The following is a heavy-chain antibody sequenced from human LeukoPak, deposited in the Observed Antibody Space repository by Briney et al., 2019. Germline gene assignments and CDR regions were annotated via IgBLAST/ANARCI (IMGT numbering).Heavy chain of an antibody. V-gene: IGHV3-7*01. D-gene: IGHD1-14*01. CDR3: AAGSDENSVYRHFQH. CDR2: IKQDASEI. Sequence: QPGGSLRLSCAASGFIFSTYSMSWVRQAPGKGLEWVASIKQDASEIFYVGSVKGRFSISRDNPRNSLYLQMNSLRAEDTAVYYCAAGSDENSVYRHFQHWGQGTLVTVSS. J-gene: IGHJ1*01. CDR1: GFIFSTYS.